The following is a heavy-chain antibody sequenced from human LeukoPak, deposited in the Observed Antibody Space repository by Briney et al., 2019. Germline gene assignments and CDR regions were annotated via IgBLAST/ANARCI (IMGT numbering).Heavy chain of an antibody. CDR2: MGGGGTT. J-gene: IGHJ4*02. Sequence: PGGSLRLSCAASGFTFNNYVMSWVRQAPGKGLEWVSAMGGGGTTYYADYVKGGFTISRDTSKNTLYLQMNSLRAEDTAIYYCAKAGRAQAVPGWIDYWGQETVLRVSS. V-gene: IGHV3-23*01. CDR1: GFTFNNYV. CDR3: AKAGRAQAVPGWIDY. D-gene: IGHD6-19*01.